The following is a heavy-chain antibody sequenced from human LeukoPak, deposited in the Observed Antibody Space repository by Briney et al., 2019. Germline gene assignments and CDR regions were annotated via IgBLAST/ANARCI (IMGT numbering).Heavy chain of an antibody. J-gene: IGHJ6*04. D-gene: IGHD3-10*01. CDR1: GFTFSSYA. V-gene: IGHV3-30*04. CDR3: ARDSDYYGSGSYYSLGMDV. CDR2: ISYDGSNK. Sequence: GGSLRLSCAASGFTFSSYAMHWVRQAPGKGLEWVAVISYDGSNKYYADSVKGRFTTSRDNSKNTLYLQMNSLRAEDTAVYYCARDSDYYGSGSYYSLGMDVWGKGTTVTVSS.